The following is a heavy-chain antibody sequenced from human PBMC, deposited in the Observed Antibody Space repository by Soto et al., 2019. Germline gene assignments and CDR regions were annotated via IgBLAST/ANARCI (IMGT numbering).Heavy chain of an antibody. CDR1: GGSISSGGYY. CDR2: IYYSGST. J-gene: IGHJ3*02. Sequence: SETLSLTCTVSGGSISSGGYYWSWIRQHPGKGLEWTGYIYYSGSTYYNPSLKSRVTISVDTSKNQFSLKLSSVTAADTAVYYCARESYDSSGARGAFDIWGQGTMVTVSS. CDR3: ARESYDSSGARGAFDI. D-gene: IGHD3-22*01. V-gene: IGHV4-31*03.